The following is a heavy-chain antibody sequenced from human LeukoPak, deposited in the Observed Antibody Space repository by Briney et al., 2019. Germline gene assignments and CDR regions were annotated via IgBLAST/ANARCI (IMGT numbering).Heavy chain of an antibody. V-gene: IGHV3-21*01. CDR1: GFTFSSYS. J-gene: IGHJ5*02. Sequence: GGSLRLSCAASGFTFSSYSMNWVRQAPGKGLEWVSSISSSSSYIYYADSVKGRFTISRDNAKNSLYLQMNSLRAEDTAMYYCARRGYSGYDSWFDPWGQGTLVTVSS. CDR3: ARRGYSGYDSWFDP. D-gene: IGHD5-12*01. CDR2: ISSSSSYI.